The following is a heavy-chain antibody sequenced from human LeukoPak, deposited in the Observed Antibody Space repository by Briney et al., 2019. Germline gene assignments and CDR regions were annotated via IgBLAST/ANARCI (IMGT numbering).Heavy chain of an antibody. CDR2: IRYDGSNK. Sequence: PGGSLRLSCAASGFTFSSYGMHWVRQAPGRGLEWVAFIRYDGSNKSYADSVKGRFTIARDNSKNTLYLQMSSLRAEDTAVYYCAKESTIFGVVIMEALDYWGQGTLVTVSS. J-gene: IGHJ4*02. D-gene: IGHD3-3*01. CDR1: GFTFSSYG. CDR3: AKESTIFGVVIMEALDY. V-gene: IGHV3-30*02.